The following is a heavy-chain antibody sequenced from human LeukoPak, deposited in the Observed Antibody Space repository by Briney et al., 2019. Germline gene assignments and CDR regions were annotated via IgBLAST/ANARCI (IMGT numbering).Heavy chain of an antibody. V-gene: IGHV1-46*01. CDR1: GYTFTSYY. D-gene: IGHD3-22*01. CDR2: INPSGGST. CDR3: ARGYYDSSGYYHFDY. Sequence: ASVTVSCKASGYTFTSYYMHWVRQAPGQGLEWMGIINPSGGSTSYAQKFQGRVTMTRDTSTSTVYMELSSLRSEDTAVYCCARGYYDSSGYYHFDYWGQGTLVTVSS. J-gene: IGHJ4*02.